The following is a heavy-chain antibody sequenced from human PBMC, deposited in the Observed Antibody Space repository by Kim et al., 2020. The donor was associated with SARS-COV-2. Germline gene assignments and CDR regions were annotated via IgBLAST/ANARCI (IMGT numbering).Heavy chain of an antibody. V-gene: IGHV1-24*01. J-gene: IGHJ5*02. CDR1: GYTLIELS. CDR3: ATGSPLNRGWFDP. Sequence: ASVKVSCKVSGYTLIELSMHWVRQAPGKGLEWMGGFDPEDGETIYAQKFQGRVTMTEDTSTDTAYMELSSLRSDDTAVYYCATGSPLNRGWFDPWGQGTLVPVSS. CDR2: FDPEDGET.